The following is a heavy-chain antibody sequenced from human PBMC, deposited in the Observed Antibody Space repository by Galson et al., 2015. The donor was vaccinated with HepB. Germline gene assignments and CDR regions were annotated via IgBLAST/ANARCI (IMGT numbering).Heavy chain of an antibody. D-gene: IGHD3-3*01. CDR3: ARERKYYDFWSGYHNPFDY. J-gene: IGHJ4*02. CDR2: ISAYNGNT. V-gene: IGHV1-18*04. Sequence: SVKVSCKASGYTFTSYGISWVRQAPGQGLEWMGWISAYNGNTNYAQKLQGRVTMTTDTSTSTAYMELRSLRSDDTAVYYCARERKYYDFWSGYHNPFDYWGQGTLVTVSS. CDR1: GYTFTSYG.